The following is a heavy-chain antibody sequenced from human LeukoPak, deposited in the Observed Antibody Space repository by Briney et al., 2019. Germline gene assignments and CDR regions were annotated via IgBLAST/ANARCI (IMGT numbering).Heavy chain of an antibody. CDR1: GGSISSGGYY. CDR2: IYYSGST. CDR3: ARGEPPSPYDFWSGGPFNFDY. D-gene: IGHD3-3*01. Sequence: KPSETLSLTCSVSGGSISSGGYYWSWICQHPGKGLEWIGYIYYSGSTYYNPSLKSRVTISVDTSKNQFSLKLSSVTAADTAVYYCARGEPPSPYDFWSGGPFNFDYWGQGTLVTVSS. V-gene: IGHV4-31*03. J-gene: IGHJ4*02.